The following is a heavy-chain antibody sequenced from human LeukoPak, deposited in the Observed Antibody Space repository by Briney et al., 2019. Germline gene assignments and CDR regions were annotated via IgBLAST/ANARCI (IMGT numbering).Heavy chain of an antibody. Sequence: SETLSLTCTVSGGSISSGNYYWSWIRQPAGKGLEWIGRIQSSGTTDYNPSLRSRVTISVDTSKNHLSLKVNSVTAADTAIYYCARGGSHVRGMWFDPWGQGTLVTVSS. J-gene: IGHJ5*02. CDR3: ARGGSHVRGMWFDP. V-gene: IGHV4-61*02. D-gene: IGHD3-10*02. CDR1: GGSISSGNYY. CDR2: IQSSGTT.